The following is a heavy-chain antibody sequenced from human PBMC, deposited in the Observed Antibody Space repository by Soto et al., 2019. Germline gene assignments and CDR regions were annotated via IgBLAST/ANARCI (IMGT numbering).Heavy chain of an antibody. CDR1: GYRFTNYW. Sequence: GESLKISCKGSGYRFTNYWIGWVRQMPGKGLEWMGIIYPGDSDTRYSPSFQGQVTISADKSISTAYLQWSSLKASDTAMYYCARSSGGSGSYYWFDPWGQGTVVTVS. V-gene: IGHV5-51*01. J-gene: IGHJ5*02. D-gene: IGHD3-10*01. CDR3: ARSSGGSGSYYWFDP. CDR2: IYPGDSDT.